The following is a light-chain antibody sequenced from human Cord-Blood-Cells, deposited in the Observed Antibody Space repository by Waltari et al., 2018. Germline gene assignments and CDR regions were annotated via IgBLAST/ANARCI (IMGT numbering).Light chain of an antibody. CDR3: QAWDSSTAV. Sequence: SYELTQPPSVSVSPGQTASITRSGDKLGDKYACWFHQKPGQSPVLVIYPDSKRPSGIPERFSGSSSGNTATLTNSGTQAMDEADYYCQAWDSSTAVFGTGTKVTVL. CDR2: PDS. CDR1: KLGDKY. V-gene: IGLV3-1*01. J-gene: IGLJ1*01.